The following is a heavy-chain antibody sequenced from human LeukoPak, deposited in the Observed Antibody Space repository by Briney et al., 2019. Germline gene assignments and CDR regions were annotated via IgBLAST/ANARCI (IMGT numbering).Heavy chain of an antibody. CDR1: GFTFDDYG. CDR3: AKDGYSSGSYYFDY. D-gene: IGHD6-19*01. J-gene: IGHJ4*02. V-gene: IGHV3-23*01. Sequence: GGSLRLSCAASGFTFDDYGMSWVRRAPGKGLEWVSAISGSGGSTYYADSVKGRFTISRDNSKNTLYLQMNSLRAEDTAVYYCAKDGYSSGSYYFDYWGQGTLVTVSS. CDR2: ISGSGGST.